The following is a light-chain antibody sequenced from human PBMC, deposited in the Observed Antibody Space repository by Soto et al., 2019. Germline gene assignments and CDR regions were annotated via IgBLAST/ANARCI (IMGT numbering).Light chain of an antibody. CDR2: SAS. CDR1: QGMSTY. J-gene: IGKJ4*01. V-gene: IGKV1-9*01. Sequence: DIQLTQSPSFLSASVGDTVTITCRASQGMSTYLAWYQQKPGKVPKLLIRSASTLQSGVPRRFSGGGSGTEFTLTISTLQPDDSGIYYCQQLNGYQLAFGGGTNVEIK. CDR3: QQLNGYQLA.